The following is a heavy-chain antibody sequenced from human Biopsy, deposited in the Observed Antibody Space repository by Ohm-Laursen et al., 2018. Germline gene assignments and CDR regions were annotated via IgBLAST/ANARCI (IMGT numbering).Heavy chain of an antibody. CDR3: ARLTRRGNIIFFDY. D-gene: IGHD1-26*01. Sequence: SDTLSLTCTVSGDSVSNNFWTWIRQPPGKTLEWIAYKFYRGTTTYNPSLKVRVIVSVDPPKSKISLKLTSVTASDTAIYYCARLTRRGNIIFFDYWGQGTLVAVSS. CDR2: KFYRGTT. V-gene: IGHV4-59*08. J-gene: IGHJ4*02. CDR1: GDSVSNNF.